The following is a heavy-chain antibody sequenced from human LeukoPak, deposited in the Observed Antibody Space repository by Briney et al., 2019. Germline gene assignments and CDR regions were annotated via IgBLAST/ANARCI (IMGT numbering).Heavy chain of an antibody. J-gene: IGHJ4*02. CDR1: GGTFSNSA. CDR2: FIPTYGAT. Sequence: SVKVSCKASGGTFSNSAIGWVRQAPGQGLEWMGQFIPTYGATNYAHRFEDRVTLTSDESTSTASMELSSLRSDDTAMYYCARKTNYYDSSGYYRGGGYYFDYWGQGTLVTVSS. V-gene: IGHV1-69*13. CDR3: ARKTNYYDSSGYYRGGGYYFDY. D-gene: IGHD3-22*01.